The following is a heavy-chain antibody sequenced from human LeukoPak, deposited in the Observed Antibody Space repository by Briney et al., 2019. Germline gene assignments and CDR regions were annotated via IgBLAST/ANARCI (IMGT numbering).Heavy chain of an antibody. V-gene: IGHV3-15*01. CDR3: TTQLIVGALDY. CDR1: GFTFSNAW. CDR2: IKSKTDGGTT. D-gene: IGHD1-26*01. J-gene: IGHJ4*02. Sequence: GGSLRLSCAASGFTFSNAWMSWVRQAPGKGLEWVGRIKSKTDGGTTDYAAPMKGRFTISRDDSKNTLYLQMNSLKTEDTAVYYCTTQLIVGALDYWGQGTLVTVSS.